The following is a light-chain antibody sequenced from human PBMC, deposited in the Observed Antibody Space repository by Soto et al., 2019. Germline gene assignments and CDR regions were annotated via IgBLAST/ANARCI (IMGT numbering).Light chain of an antibody. CDR1: QSVSSSY. CDR2: GAS. J-gene: IGKJ4*01. Sequence: EIVMTQSPATLSVSPGERASLSFTASQSVSSSYLAWYQQKPGQAPRLLIYGASSRATGIPNRFSGSGSGTDFTLTINKLEPGDSAVYYCQQYGHSPLTFGGGTKVDIK. V-gene: IGKV3-20*01. CDR3: QQYGHSPLT.